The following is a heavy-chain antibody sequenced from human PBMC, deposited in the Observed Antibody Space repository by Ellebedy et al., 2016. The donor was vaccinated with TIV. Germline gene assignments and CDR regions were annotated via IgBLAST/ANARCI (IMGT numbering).Heavy chain of an antibody. J-gene: IGHJ4*02. CDR3: TRGGRRWFSDY. D-gene: IGHD4-23*01. Sequence: SETLSLTCTVPGGSISSSGYYWVWIRQSPGKGLEWIGSINYSGRTYYNPSLKSRLTISIDTSKNQFSLKLNSVTAADTAVYYCTRGGRRWFSDYWGQGTLVTVSS. V-gene: IGHV4-39*07. CDR2: INYSGRT. CDR1: GGSISSSGYY.